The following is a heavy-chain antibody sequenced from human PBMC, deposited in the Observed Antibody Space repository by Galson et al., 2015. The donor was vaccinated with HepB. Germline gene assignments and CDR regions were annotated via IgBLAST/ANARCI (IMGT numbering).Heavy chain of an antibody. CDR2: IYYSGST. J-gene: IGHJ6*02. CDR3: ASSTRGAYYGMDV. Sequence: ETLSLTCTVSGGSISSYYWSWIRQPPGRGLEWIGYIYYSGSTNYNPSLKSRVTMSVDTSKNQFSLKLSSVTAADTAVYYCASSTRGAYYGMDVWGQGTTVTVSS. CDR1: GGSISSYY. V-gene: IGHV4-59*01.